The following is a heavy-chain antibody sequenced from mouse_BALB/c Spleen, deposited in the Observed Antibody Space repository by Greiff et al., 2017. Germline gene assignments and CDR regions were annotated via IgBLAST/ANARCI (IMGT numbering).Heavy chain of an antibody. CDR2: IYPGNSDT. J-gene: IGHJ4*01. V-gene: IGHV1-5*01. CDR1: GYTFTSYW. D-gene: IGHD2-3*01. Sequence: EVKLVESGTVLARPGASVKMSCKASGYTFTSYWMHWVKQRPGQGLEWIGAIYPGNSDTSYNQKFKGKAKLTAVTSTSTAYMELSSLTNEDSAVYYCTIYDGYYLGAMDYWGQGTSVTVSS. CDR3: TIYDGYYLGAMDY.